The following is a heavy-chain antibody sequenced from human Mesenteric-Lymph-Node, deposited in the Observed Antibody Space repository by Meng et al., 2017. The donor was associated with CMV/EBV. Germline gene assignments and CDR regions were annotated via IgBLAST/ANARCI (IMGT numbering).Heavy chain of an antibody. J-gene: IGHJ4*02. CDR3: ARDLTYNYDINRYPQVRWFFDS. CDR2: INPNSDGT. V-gene: IGHV1-2*02. Sequence: ASVKVSCKASGYTFIGHYLHWVRQAPGQGLEWMGWINPNSDGTNYAQKFQGRVTMTRDTSSNTAYMELTGLRSADTAVYYCARDLTYNYDINRYPQVRWFFDSWGQGTLVTVSS. D-gene: IGHD3-22*01. CDR1: GYTFIGHY.